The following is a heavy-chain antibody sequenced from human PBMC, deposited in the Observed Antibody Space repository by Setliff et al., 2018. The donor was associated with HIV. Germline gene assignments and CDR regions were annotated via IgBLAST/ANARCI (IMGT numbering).Heavy chain of an antibody. CDR3: AKRETAAGFGFDP. Sequence: PGGSLRLSCAASGFTFKNCAMSWVRQTPGEGLEWVSAISGAGATTYYADSVKGRFTISRDNSKDTLYLQMNSLRTEDTAVYYCAKRETAAGFGFDPWGQGTLVTVSS. J-gene: IGHJ5*02. CDR1: GFTFKNCA. V-gene: IGHV3-23*01. D-gene: IGHD6-13*01. CDR2: ISGAGATT.